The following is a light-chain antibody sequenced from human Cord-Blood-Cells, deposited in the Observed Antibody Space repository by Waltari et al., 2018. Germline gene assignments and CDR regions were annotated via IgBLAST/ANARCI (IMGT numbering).Light chain of an antibody. V-gene: IGKV3-11*01. CDR2: DAS. Sequence: EIVLTQSPATLSLSPGERATLSCRASQSVSSYLAWYQQKPGQAPRLLIYDASNRATGIPARFSGSGSGTDFTLTISSLEPEDFAVDYWQQRSNWQWTFGQGTKVEIK. J-gene: IGKJ1*01. CDR3: QQRSNWQWT. CDR1: QSVSSY.